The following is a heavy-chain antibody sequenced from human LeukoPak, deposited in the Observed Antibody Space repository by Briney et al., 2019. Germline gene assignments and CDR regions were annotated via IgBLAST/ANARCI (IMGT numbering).Heavy chain of an antibody. CDR2: ISGSGGST. V-gene: IGHV3-23*01. D-gene: IGHD6-13*01. CDR3: AAAGTRVILLEIEFYNDY. Sequence: GGSLRLSCAASEFTFSSYAMSWVRRAPGKGLEWVSAISGSGGSTYYADSVKGRFTISRDNSKNTLYLQMNSLRAEDTAVYYCAAAGTRVILLEIEFYNDYWGQGTLVTVSS. J-gene: IGHJ4*02. CDR1: EFTFSSYA.